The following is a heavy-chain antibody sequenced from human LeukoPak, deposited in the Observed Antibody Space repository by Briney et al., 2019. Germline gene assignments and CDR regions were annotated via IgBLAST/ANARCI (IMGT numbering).Heavy chain of an antibody. Sequence: GASVKVSCKASGGTFSSYAISWVRQAPGQGIEWMGRIIPILGIANYAQKFQGRVTITADKSTSTAYMELSSLRSEDTAVYYCATRIRYSGSLTPNYYFDYWGQGTLVTVSS. V-gene: IGHV1-69*04. CDR2: IIPILGIA. CDR1: GGTFSSYA. CDR3: ATRIRYSGSLTPNYYFDY. J-gene: IGHJ4*02. D-gene: IGHD1-26*01.